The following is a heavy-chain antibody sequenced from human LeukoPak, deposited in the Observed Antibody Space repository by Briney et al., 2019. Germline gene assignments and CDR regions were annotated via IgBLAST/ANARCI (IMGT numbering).Heavy chain of an antibody. CDR1: GFTFSSYA. CDR3: AKAPLYGDYADAFDI. V-gene: IGHV3-30*04. Sequence: GGSLRLSCAASGFTFSSYAMHWVRQAPGKGLEWVAVISYDGSNKYYADSVKGRFTISRDNSKNTLYLQMNSLRAEDTAVYYCAKAPLYGDYADAFDIWGQGTMVTVSS. CDR2: ISYDGSNK. D-gene: IGHD4-17*01. J-gene: IGHJ3*02.